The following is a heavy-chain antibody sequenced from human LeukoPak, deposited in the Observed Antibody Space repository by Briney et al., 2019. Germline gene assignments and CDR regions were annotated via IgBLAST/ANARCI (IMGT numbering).Heavy chain of an antibody. CDR1: GFTFSRYW. CDR2: INSDGRST. J-gene: IGHJ4*02. CDR3: GRDWDSNYYFDS. D-gene: IGHD4-11*01. Sequence: TGGSLRLSCAASGFTFSRYWMQWVRQAPGKGLVWVSRINSDGRSTTYADSVKGRFTISRDNAKNTLYLQMNSLRAEDTAVYYCGRDWDSNYYFDSWGQGTLVTVSS. V-gene: IGHV3-74*03.